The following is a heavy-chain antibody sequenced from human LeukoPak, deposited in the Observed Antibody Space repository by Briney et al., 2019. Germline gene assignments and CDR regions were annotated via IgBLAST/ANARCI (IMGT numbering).Heavy chain of an antibody. CDR1: GGSITSGGYY. J-gene: IGHJ4*02. CDR2: IYYSGRT. Sequence: PSETLSLTCTVSGGSITSGGYYWSWIRQRPGEGLEWIGSIYYSGRTYYNPSLKSRVTISADTSKNQFSLKLTSVTAADTAVYYCARDGAGSYGYFDDWGQGTLVTVSS. V-gene: IGHV4-31*03. CDR3: ARDGAGSYGYFDD. D-gene: IGHD5-18*01.